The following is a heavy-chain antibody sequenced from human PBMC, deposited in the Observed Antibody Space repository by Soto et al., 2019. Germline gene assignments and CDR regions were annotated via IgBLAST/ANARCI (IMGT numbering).Heavy chain of an antibody. D-gene: IGHD3-10*01. CDR1: GFTFSSYA. J-gene: IGHJ4*02. Sequence: PGGSLRLSCAASGFTFSSYAMSWVRQAPGKGLEWVSAISGSGGSTYYADSVKGRFTISRDNSKNTLYLQMNSLRAEDTAVYYCAKGRYYGSGSYSHFDYWGQGTLVTSPQ. CDR3: AKGRYYGSGSYSHFDY. CDR2: ISGSGGST. V-gene: IGHV3-23*01.